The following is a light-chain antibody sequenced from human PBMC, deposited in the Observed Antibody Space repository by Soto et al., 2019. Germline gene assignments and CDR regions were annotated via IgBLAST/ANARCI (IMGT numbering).Light chain of an antibody. J-gene: IGLJ1*01. CDR1: SSDVGGYNL. V-gene: IGLV2-23*01. CDR2: EGS. CDR3: YSYAGRNLYV. Sequence: QSALTQPASVSGSPGQSITISCTGTSSDVGGYNLVSWYQQHPGKAPKLMIYEGSQRPSGVSNRFSGSKSGNTASLTISGLQAEEEADYYCYSYAGRNLYVFGPGTKLTVL.